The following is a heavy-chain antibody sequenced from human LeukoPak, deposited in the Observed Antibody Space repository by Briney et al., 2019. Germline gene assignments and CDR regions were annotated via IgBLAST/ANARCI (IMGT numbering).Heavy chain of an antibody. D-gene: IGHD3-16*02. Sequence: SVKVSCKASGGTFSSYAISWVRQAPGQGLEWMGRIIPIFGIANYAQKFQGRVTITADKSTSTAYMELSSLRSEDTAVYYCARDLYEARRYDYVWGSYRSYYFDYWGQGTLVTVPS. CDR1: GGTFSSYA. V-gene: IGHV1-69*04. CDR2: IIPIFGIA. J-gene: IGHJ4*02. CDR3: ARDLYEARRYDYVWGSYRSYYFDY.